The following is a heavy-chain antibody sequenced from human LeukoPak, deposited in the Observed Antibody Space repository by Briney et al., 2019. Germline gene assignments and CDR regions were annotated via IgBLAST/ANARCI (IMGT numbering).Heavy chain of an antibody. CDR2: ISGSGGST. D-gene: IGHD3-22*01. Sequence: PGGSLRLSCAASGFTFSSYAMSWVRQAPGKGLEWVSAISGSGGSTYYADSVKGRFTISRDNSKNTLYLQMNSLRAEVTAVYYCANTLRPTYYYDSSGYYPFDYWGQGTLVTVSS. CDR1: GFTFSSYA. CDR3: ANTLRPTYYYDSSGYYPFDY. V-gene: IGHV3-23*01. J-gene: IGHJ4*02.